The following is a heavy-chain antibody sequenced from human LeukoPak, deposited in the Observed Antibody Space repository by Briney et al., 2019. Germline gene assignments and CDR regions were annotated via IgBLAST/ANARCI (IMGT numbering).Heavy chain of an antibody. CDR3: ARDVEGGTFDI. J-gene: IGHJ3*02. V-gene: IGHV3-7*05. Sequence: PGGSLRLSCAASGCTFSSYEMNWVRQAPGRGLEWVANIDQSGGRNNYVDSVKGRFTISRDNAKNSLFLEMSSLRADDTAVYFCARDVEGGTFDIWGQGTTVTVSS. CDR2: IDQSGGRN. CDR1: GCTFSSYE. D-gene: IGHD3-16*01.